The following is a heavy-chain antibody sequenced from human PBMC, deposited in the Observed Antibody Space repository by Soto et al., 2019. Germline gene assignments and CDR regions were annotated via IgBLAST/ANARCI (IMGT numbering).Heavy chain of an antibody. CDR1: GFSLTTTHMG. D-gene: IGHD4-17*01. Sequence: QITLKESGPPLVRPAQTLTLTCAFSGFSLTTTHMGVAWIRQPPGKALEWLALIYWDDDKRYSPSLKNRLAISKDTSRNRVVLTITHMNPEDTGTYFCAHAGDYDLLSFDHWGPGTLVTVSS. CDR2: IYWDDDK. V-gene: IGHV2-5*02. J-gene: IGHJ4*02. CDR3: AHAGDYDLLSFDH.